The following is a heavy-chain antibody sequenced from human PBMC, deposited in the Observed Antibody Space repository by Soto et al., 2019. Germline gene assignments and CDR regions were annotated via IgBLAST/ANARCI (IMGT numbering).Heavy chain of an antibody. CDR3: AKDKTIFGVVIKRSYYFDY. D-gene: IGHD3-3*01. CDR2: ISYDGSNK. V-gene: IGHV3-30*18. J-gene: IGHJ4*02. CDR1: GFTFSSYG. Sequence: GGSLRLSCAASGFTFSSYGMHWVRQAPGKGLELVAVISYDGSNKYYADSVKGRFTISRDNSKNTLYLQMNSLRAEDTAVYYCAKDKTIFGVVIKRSYYFDYWGQGTLVTV.